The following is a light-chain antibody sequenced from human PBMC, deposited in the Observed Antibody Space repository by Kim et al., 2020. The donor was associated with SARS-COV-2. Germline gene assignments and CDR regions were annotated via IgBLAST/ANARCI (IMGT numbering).Light chain of an antibody. CDR3: QQYNSYSPWT. CDR2: KAS. Sequence: DIQMTQSPSTLSASVGDRVIITCRASQSISSWLAWYQQKPGKAPKLLIYKASSLESGVPSRFSGSGSGTEFTLTISSLQPDDFATYYCQQYNSYSPWTFGQGTKVDIK. J-gene: IGKJ1*01. V-gene: IGKV1-5*03. CDR1: QSISSW.